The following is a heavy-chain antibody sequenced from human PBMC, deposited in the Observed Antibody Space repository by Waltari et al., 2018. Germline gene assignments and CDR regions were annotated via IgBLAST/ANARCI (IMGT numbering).Heavy chain of an antibody. V-gene: IGHV3-74*01. Sequence: LALSKYWMKCARNGPGEGLVCISRINHDGSTTLDEDSVKGRFTTARGNAKNTLDLQMDRLRAEETAVYYCVRSGLMDVWGQGTTVIVSS. CDR3: VRSGLMDV. CDR1: LALSKYW. J-gene: IGHJ6*02. CDR2: INHDGSTT. D-gene: IGHD3-10*01.